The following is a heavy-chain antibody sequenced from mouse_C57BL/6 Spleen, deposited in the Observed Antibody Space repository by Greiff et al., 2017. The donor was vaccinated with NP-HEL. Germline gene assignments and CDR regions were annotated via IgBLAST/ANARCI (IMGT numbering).Heavy chain of an antibody. CDR1: GYTFTSYW. D-gene: IGHD2-1*01. Sequence: QVQLQQPGAELVRPGTSVKLSCKASGYTFTSYWMHWVKQRPGQGLEWIGVIDPSDSYTNYNQKFKGKATLTVDTSSSTAYMQLSSLTSEDSAVYYCARREDGNYGNFDVWGTGTTVTVSS. J-gene: IGHJ1*03. V-gene: IGHV1-59*01. CDR3: ARREDGNYGNFDV. CDR2: IDPSDSYT.